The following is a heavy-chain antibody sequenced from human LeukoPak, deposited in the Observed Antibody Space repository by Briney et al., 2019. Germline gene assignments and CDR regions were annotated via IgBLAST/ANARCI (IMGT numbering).Heavy chain of an antibody. CDR2: ISSSSSYI. D-gene: IGHD3-10*01. V-gene: IGHV3-21*01. CDR1: GFTFSSYS. CDR3: ARAQNYGCGSGSYLQYYFDY. Sequence: PGGSLRLSCAASGFTFSSYSMNWVRQAPGKGLEWVSSISSSSSYIYYADSVKGRFTISRDNAKNSLYLQMNSLRAEDTAVYYCARAQNYGCGSGSYLQYYFDYWGQGTLVTVSS. J-gene: IGHJ4*02.